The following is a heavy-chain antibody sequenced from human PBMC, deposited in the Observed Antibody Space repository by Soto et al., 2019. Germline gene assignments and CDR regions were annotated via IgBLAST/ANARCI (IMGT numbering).Heavy chain of an antibody. V-gene: IGHV4-30-2*01. CDR2: INHLETT. CDR1: GASITYGGYS. Sequence: SETLSLTCTVSGASITYGGYSWSWIRQTPGKGLEWIGYINHLETTFYNPSFESRLTLPIDRAKNQFSLKLHSMSAADRAVYFCARGGGSDSFDYWGQGILVTVSS. CDR3: ARGGGSDSFDY. D-gene: IGHD1-26*01. J-gene: IGHJ4*02.